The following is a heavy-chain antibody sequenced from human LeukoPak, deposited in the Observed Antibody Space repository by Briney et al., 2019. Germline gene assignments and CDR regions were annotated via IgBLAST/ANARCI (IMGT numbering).Heavy chain of an antibody. Sequence: SESLSLTCTVSGGSISSYYWSWIRQPPGKGLEWIGYIYYSGSTNYNPSLKSRVTISVDTSKNQFSLKLSSVTAADTAVYYCARETSQKGAHYMDVWGKGTTVTISS. D-gene: IGHD3-16*01. CDR1: GGSISSYY. J-gene: IGHJ6*03. CDR3: ARETSQKGAHYMDV. V-gene: IGHV4-59*01. CDR2: IYYSGST.